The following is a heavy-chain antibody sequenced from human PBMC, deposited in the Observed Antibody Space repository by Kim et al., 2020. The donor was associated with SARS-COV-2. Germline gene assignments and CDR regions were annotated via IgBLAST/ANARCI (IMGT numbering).Heavy chain of an antibody. CDR1: GFAFNNFW. Sequence: GGSLRLSCAASGFAFNNFWMSWFRQAPGKGLEWVASIKPDGSEKYYVDSVKGRFTISRDNAKNSLYLQMNSLKSEDTTVYYCARGHTVTTPWGQGTLVTVSS. D-gene: IGHD4-4*01. J-gene: IGHJ5*02. CDR3: ARGHTVTTP. CDR2: IKPDGSEK. V-gene: IGHV3-7*01.